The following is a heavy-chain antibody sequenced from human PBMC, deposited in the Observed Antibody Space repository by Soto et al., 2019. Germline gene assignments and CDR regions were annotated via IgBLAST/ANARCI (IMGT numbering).Heavy chain of an antibody. CDR2: ISQSGNT. D-gene: IGHD6-6*01. Sequence: PSETLSLTCSIYSGSFSGYYRSWIRQPPGKGLEWIGEISQSGNTNYSPSLKSRVSISIDTSMKQFSLNLASVSAADTAVYYCARAPKVSGSSQTRPDFWGQGTLVTVS. J-gene: IGHJ4*02. CDR3: ARAPKVSGSSQTRPDF. V-gene: IGHV4-34*01. CDR1: SGSFSGYY.